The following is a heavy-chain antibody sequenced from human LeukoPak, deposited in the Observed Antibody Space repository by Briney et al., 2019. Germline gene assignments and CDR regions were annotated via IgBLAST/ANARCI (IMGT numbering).Heavy chain of an antibody. Sequence: ASVKVSCKASGYTFTSYDINWVRQATGQGLEWMGWINPNSGNTGYAQKFQGRVTMTRNTSISTAYMELSSLRSEDTAVYYCARELVYSSSWNNWFDPWGQGTLVTVSS. V-gene: IGHV1-8*01. CDR3: ARELVYSSSWNNWFDP. J-gene: IGHJ5*02. CDR2: INPNSGNT. CDR1: GYTFTSYD. D-gene: IGHD6-13*01.